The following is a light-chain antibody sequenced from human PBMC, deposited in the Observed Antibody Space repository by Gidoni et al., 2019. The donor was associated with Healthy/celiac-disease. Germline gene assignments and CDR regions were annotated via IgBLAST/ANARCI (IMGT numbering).Light chain of an antibody. J-gene: IGKJ3*01. Sequence: EIVLTQSPGTLSLSPGERATLSCRASQSVSSSYLAWYQQKPGQAPRLLIYSASSRATGIPDRFSGSGSGTDFTLTISRLEPEDFAVYYCQQYGSSPFTFXPXTKVDIK. CDR2: SAS. CDR1: QSVSSSY. CDR3: QQYGSSPFT. V-gene: IGKV3-20*01.